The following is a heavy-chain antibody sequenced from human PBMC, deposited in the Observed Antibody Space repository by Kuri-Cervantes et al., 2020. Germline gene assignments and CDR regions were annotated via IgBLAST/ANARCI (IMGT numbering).Heavy chain of an antibody. D-gene: IGHD3-3*01. CDR2: ISGSGGST. CDR1: GFTFSSYA. CDR3: ARDAPYYEAYYSDY. Sequence: GESLKISCAASGFTFSSYAMSWVRQAPGKGLEWVSAISGSGGSTYYADSVKGRFTISRDNSKNTLYLQMNSLRAEDTAVYYCARDAPYYEAYYSDYWGQGTLVTVSS. V-gene: IGHV3-23*01. J-gene: IGHJ4*02.